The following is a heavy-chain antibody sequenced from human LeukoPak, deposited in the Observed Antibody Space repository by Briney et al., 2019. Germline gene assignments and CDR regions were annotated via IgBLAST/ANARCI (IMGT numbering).Heavy chain of an antibody. CDR3: ARDEQDSSSWYARWFDP. CDR2: IIPIFGTP. J-gene: IGHJ5*02. CDR1: GGTFSSYT. Sequence: SVKVSCKASGGTFSSYTISWVRQAPGQGLEWMGGIIPIFGTPHYAQTFQGRVTITADESTSTAYMELSSLRSEDTAVYYCARDEQDSSSWYARWFDPWGQGTLVTVSS. V-gene: IGHV1-69*01. D-gene: IGHD6-13*01.